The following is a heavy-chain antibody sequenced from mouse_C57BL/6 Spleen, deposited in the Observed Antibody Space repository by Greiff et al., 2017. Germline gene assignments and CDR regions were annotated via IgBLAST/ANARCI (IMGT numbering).Heavy chain of an antibody. CDR1: GFTFSDYG. CDR2: ISNLAYSI. CDR3: ARQLGRGWYFDV. Sequence: EVKVVESGGGLVQPGGSLKLSCAASGFTFSDYGMAWVRQAPRKGPEWVAFISNLAYSIYYADTVTGRFTISRENAKNTLYREMSSLRSEDTAMYYCARQLGRGWYFDVWGTGTTVTVSS. D-gene: IGHD4-1*01. V-gene: IGHV5-15*01. J-gene: IGHJ1*03.